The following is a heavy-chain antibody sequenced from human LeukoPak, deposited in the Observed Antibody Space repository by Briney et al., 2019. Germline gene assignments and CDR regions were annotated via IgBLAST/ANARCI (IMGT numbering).Heavy chain of an antibody. Sequence: GSLRLSCAASGFTFSNYAMSWVRQAPGKGPEWVSVISGSGGSTYYADSVKGRFTISRDNSKNTLYLQMNSLRAEDTAVYYCAKDLVGRTTVFDYWGQGTLVTVSS. D-gene: IGHD4-17*01. CDR1: GFTFSNYA. CDR2: ISGSGGST. J-gene: IGHJ4*02. V-gene: IGHV3-23*01. CDR3: AKDLVGRTTVFDY.